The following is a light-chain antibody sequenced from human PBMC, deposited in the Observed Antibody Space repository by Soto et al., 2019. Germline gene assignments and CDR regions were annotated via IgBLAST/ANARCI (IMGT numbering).Light chain of an antibody. J-gene: IGLJ1*01. CDR1: SSNIGAGYD. CDR3: QSYDSSLSGLYV. CDR2: GNS. V-gene: IGLV1-40*01. Sequence: QSVLTQPPSVSGAPGQRVTISCTGSSSNIGAGYDVHWYQQLPGTAPKLLIYGNSNRPSGVPDRFSDSKSGTSASLAITGLQAEDEADYYWQSYDSSLSGLYVFGTGTKVTVL.